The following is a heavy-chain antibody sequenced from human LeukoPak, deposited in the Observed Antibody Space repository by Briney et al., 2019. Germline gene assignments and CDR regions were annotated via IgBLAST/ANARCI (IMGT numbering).Heavy chain of an antibody. CDR3: ARHLRGQDIVVVPAAGADAFDI. CDR1: GYSFTSYW. V-gene: IGHV5-51*01. Sequence: GESLKISCKGSGYSFTSYWIGWVRQMPGKGLEWMGIIYPGDSDTRYSPSFQGQVTISADKSISTAYLQWSSLKASDTAMYYCARHLRGQDIVVVPAAGADAFDIWGQGTMVTVSS. J-gene: IGHJ3*02. CDR2: IYPGDSDT. D-gene: IGHD2-2*01.